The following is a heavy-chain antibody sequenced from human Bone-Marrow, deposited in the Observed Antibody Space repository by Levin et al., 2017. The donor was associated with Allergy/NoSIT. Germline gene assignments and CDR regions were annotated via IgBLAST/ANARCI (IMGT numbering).Heavy chain of an antibody. V-gene: IGHV3-72*01. CDR2: TRNKANIYNT. CDR3: AREGDSSAYYIDFDY. CDR1: GFSFNDHS. J-gene: IGHJ4*02. D-gene: IGHD6-19*01. Sequence: LSLTCAASGFSFNDHSMNWVRQAPGKGLEWVGRTRNKANIYNTEYAASVKGRFTISRDDSRSSLFLQMNSLQTEDTAVYYCAREGDSSAYYIDFDYWGQGPLVTVSS.